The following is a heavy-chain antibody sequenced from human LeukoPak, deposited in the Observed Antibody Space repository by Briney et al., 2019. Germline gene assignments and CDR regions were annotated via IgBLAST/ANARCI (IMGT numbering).Heavy chain of an antibody. CDR3: ARQVGNAYYAAYFDY. V-gene: IGHV5-51*01. CDR1: GYNFTSYW. CDR2: IYPGDSDT. J-gene: IGHJ4*02. Sequence: GESLKISCKGSGYNFTSYWIGWVRQMPGKGLEWMGIIYPGDSDTKYSPSFQGQVTISADKSISTAYLQWSSLKASDTAMYYCARQVGNAYYAAYFDYWGQGTLVTVSS. D-gene: IGHD3-16*01.